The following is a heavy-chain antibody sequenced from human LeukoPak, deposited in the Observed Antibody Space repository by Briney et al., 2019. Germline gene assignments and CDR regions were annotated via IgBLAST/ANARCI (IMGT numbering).Heavy chain of an antibody. CDR3: ARGHYSTTGGIDY. V-gene: IGHV4-31*03. CDR1: GVSISSGGYY. Sequence: KPSETLCLTCTVSGVSISSGGYYWSWIRQHPGKGLEWIGYIYYSGSTYYHPSLKSRVTISVDTSKNQFSLKLSSVTAADTAVYYCARGHYSTTGGIDYWGQGTLVTISS. J-gene: IGHJ4*02. CDR2: IYYSGST. D-gene: IGHD2-2*01.